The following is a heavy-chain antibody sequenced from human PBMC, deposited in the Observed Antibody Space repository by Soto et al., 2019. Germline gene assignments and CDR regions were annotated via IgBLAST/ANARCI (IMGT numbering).Heavy chain of an antibody. CDR1: GGSISSYY. CDR2: IYYSGST. D-gene: IGHD3-9*01. J-gene: IGHJ2*01. Sequence: SETLSVTCTVSGGSISSYYWSWIRQPPWKGLEWIGYIYYSGSTNYNPSLKSRVTISVDTSKNQFSLKLSSVTAADTAVYYCARGTPYYDILTGYYKSWYFDLWGRGTLVT. V-gene: IGHV4-59*01. CDR3: ARGTPYYDILTGYYKSWYFDL.